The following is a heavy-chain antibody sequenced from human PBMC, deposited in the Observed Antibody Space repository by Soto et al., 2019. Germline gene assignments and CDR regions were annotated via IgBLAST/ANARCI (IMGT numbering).Heavy chain of an antibody. J-gene: IGHJ6*02. CDR3: ARDVTRTQSCTNGVCYYHYYDMDV. V-gene: IGHV1-2*02. D-gene: IGHD2-8*01. CDR1: GYTFTDYY. Sequence: QEQLVQPGAEVKKPGASLKVSCKASGYTFTDYYVHWVRQAPGQGLEWMGWINPNSGGTKTAQKFQGLVTVTRDTSISTAYMDLSRLRSDDTAVYYCARDVTRTQSCTNGVCYYHYYDMDVWGQGTMVTVSS. CDR2: INPNSGGT.